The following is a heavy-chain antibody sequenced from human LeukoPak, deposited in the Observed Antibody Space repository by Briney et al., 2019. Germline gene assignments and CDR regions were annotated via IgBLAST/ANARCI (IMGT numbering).Heavy chain of an antibody. Sequence: QTGGSLRLSCAASGFTFSSYAMHWVRQAPGKGLEWVAFIPYDGSDKSYVDSVKGRFTISRDNSKNTLYLQMNSLRSEDTAVYYCAKGDSGTYFDYWGQGTLVTVSS. CDR1: GFTFSSYA. V-gene: IGHV3-30*02. D-gene: IGHD1-26*01. CDR3: AKGDSGTYFDY. J-gene: IGHJ4*02. CDR2: IPYDGSDK.